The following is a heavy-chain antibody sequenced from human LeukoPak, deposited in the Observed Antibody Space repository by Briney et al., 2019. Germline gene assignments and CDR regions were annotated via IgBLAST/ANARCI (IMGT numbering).Heavy chain of an antibody. J-gene: IGHJ4*02. CDR1: GGSISSGDYY. V-gene: IGHV4-30-4*01. D-gene: IGHD3-3*01. Sequence: SETLSLTCTVSGGSISSGDYYWSWIRQPPGKGLEWIGYIYYSGSTYYNPSLKSRVTISVDTSKNQFSLKLSSVTAADTAVYYCARVAHSYYDFWSGYQTFDYWGQGTLVTVSS. CDR2: IYYSGST. CDR3: ARVAHSYYDFWSGYQTFDY.